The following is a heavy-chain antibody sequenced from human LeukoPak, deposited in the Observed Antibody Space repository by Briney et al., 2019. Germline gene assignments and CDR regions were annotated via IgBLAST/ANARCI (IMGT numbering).Heavy chain of an antibody. D-gene: IGHD6-13*01. Sequence: SETLSLTCTVSGYSISSGYYWGWIRQPPGKGLEWIGSIYHSGSTYYNPSLKSRVTISVDTSKNQFSLKLSSVTAADTAVYYCARDSHTSSWTEVHYFDYWGQGTPVTVSS. CDR1: GYSISSGYY. CDR3: ARDSHTSSWTEVHYFDY. V-gene: IGHV4-38-2*02. J-gene: IGHJ4*02. CDR2: IYHSGST.